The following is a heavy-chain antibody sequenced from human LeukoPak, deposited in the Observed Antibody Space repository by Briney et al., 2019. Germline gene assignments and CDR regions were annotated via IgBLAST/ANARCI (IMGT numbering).Heavy chain of an antibody. Sequence: PGGSLRLSCVASGFTFNIYGMSWVRQAPGKGLEWVSSVGGGNDIHYADSVKGRFTGSRDDAMNTLYLQMNSLRAEDTAVYFCAKDAPPRNAIRDHFDSWGQGTLVTVSS. V-gene: IGHV3-23*01. CDR2: VGGGNDI. D-gene: IGHD1-1*01. CDR1: GFTFNIYG. J-gene: IGHJ4*02. CDR3: AKDAPPRNAIRDHFDS.